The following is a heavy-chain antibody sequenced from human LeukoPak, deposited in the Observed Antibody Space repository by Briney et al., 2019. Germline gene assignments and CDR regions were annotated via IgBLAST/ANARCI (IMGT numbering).Heavy chain of an antibody. CDR2: ISGSGGST. D-gene: IGHD5-24*01. CDR3: ARGGDRRDGPMDV. CDR1: GFTFSSYG. V-gene: IGHV3-23*01. J-gene: IGHJ6*03. Sequence: GGTLRLSCAASGFTFSSYGMSWVRQAPGKGLEWVSAISGSGGSTYYADSVKGRFTISRDNSKNTLYLQMNSLRAEDTAVYYCARGGDRRDGPMDVWGKGTTVTISS.